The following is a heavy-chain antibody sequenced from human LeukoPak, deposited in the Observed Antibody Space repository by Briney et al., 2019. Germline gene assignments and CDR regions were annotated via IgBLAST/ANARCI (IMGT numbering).Heavy chain of an antibody. V-gene: IGHV4-59*01. D-gene: IGHD3-22*01. CDR3: AREYHYYDTRGYYYFDY. CDR2: IYYSGST. Sequence: PSETLSLTCSVSAGSISRYYWSWIRQPPGKGLEWTGYIYYSGSTNYNPSLKSRVTMSLDTSRNQFSLKLSSVTAADTAVYYCAREYHYYDTRGYYYFDYWGQGTLVTVSS. J-gene: IGHJ4*02. CDR1: AGSISRYY.